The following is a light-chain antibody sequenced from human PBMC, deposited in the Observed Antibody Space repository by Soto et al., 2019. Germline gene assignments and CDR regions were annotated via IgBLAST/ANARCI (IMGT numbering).Light chain of an antibody. CDR1: QTIDHY. CDR2: TIS. J-gene: IGKJ1*01. Sequence: DIQMTQSPSTLSASVGDRVTITCRASQTIDHYLNWYQQKPGQAPKFLIYTISKLQSGVPSRSSGSGSGTDFTLTISSLQPEDFATYYCQQNYISPWTFGQGTKVDI. CDR3: QQNYISPWT. V-gene: IGKV1-39*01.